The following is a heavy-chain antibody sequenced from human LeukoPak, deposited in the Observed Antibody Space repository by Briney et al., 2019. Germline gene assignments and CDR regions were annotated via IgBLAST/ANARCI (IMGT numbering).Heavy chain of an antibody. J-gene: IGHJ4*02. V-gene: IGHV3-21*01. CDR3: ARLRRNSDRSDFFYYYDH. CDR1: GFTFSEYS. D-gene: IGHD3-22*01. Sequence: GGSLRLSCAASGFTFSEYSMNWVRQAPGKGLEWVASVNTVSSYIYYADSMRGRFTISRDNAKNSLFLQMNSLRAEDTAVYYCARLRRNSDRSDFFYYYDHWGQGTLVTVSS. CDR2: VNTVSSYI.